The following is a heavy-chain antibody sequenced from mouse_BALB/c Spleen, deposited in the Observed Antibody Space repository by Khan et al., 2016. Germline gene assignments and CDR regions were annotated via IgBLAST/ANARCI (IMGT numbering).Heavy chain of an antibody. CDR3: TGGFDFDPFAY. D-gene: IGHD2-4*01. CDR1: GFNIKDTY. Sequence: VRLQQSGAELVKPGASVKLSCLASGFNIKDTYMHWVKQGPEQGLEWIGRIDPANGDTKYDPKFQGKATITADTSSNTACLQLSSLTSEDTAVYYCTGGFDFDPFAYWGQGTLVTVST. CDR2: IDPANGDT. V-gene: IGHV14-3*02. J-gene: IGHJ3*01.